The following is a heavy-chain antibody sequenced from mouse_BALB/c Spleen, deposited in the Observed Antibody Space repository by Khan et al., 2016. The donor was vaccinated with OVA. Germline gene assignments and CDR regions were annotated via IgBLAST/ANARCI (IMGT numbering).Heavy chain of an antibody. J-gene: IGHJ3*01. CDR2: INTYTGEP. Sequence: QIQLVQSGPELKKPGETVKISCKASGYTFTNYGMNWVKQAPGKALKWMGWINTYTGEPTYADDFKGRFAFSLATSASTAYLQINKLKNEDMATYFCARGLNYYGSWFAYWGQGTLVTVSA. CDR3: ARGLNYYGSWFAY. V-gene: IGHV9-1*02. D-gene: IGHD1-1*01. CDR1: GYTFTNYG.